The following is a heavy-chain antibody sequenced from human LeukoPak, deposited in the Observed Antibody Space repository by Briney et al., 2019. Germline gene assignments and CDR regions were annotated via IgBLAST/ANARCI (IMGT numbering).Heavy chain of an antibody. D-gene: IGHD1-26*01. CDR1: GGSVSSGSYY. J-gene: IGHJ5*02. CDR2: INYSGST. Sequence: SETLSLSCTVSGGSVSSGSYYWTWIRQPPGRGLEWIGYINYSGSTNYNPSLKSRVTISVDTSKNHFSLKLNSVTAAYTAVYYCARRSSDWFDPWGQGTLVTVSS. CDR3: ARRSSDWFDP. V-gene: IGHV4-61*03.